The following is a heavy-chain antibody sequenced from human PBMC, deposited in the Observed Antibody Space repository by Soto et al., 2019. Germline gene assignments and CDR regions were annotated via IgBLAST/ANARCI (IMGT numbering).Heavy chain of an antibody. V-gene: IGHV4-39*01. Sequence: PSETLSLTCTVSGGSISSSGYYWGWIRQSPGKWLEWIGTIFYSGTTYYNPSLESRITISQDTSNNQFSLKLTSVTAADTAVYYCARHYYDSSGYPAPYYHGMDVWGQGTTVTVSS. D-gene: IGHD3-22*01. CDR1: GGSISSSGYY. CDR3: ARHYYDSSGYPAPYYHGMDV. CDR2: IFYSGTT. J-gene: IGHJ6*02.